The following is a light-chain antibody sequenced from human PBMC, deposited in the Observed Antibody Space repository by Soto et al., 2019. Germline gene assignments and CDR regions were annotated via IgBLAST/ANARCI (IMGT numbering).Light chain of an antibody. CDR3: QQYNSWPPLT. V-gene: IGKV3-15*01. CDR1: QSAGTN. Sequence: EIVMTQSPVTLSVSPGGGATLSCRASQSAGTNLAWYQQQPGQPPRLLIYGASIRATGVPGRFSGSGSGTEFTLTISSLQSEDFAVYYCQQYNSWPPLTFGGGTKVE. J-gene: IGKJ4*01. CDR2: GAS.